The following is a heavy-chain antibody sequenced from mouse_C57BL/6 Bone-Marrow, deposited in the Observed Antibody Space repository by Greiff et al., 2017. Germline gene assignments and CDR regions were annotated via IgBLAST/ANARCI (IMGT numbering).Heavy chain of an antibody. CDR3: ARYISLWLRRAMDY. V-gene: IGHV1-55*01. CDR2: IYPGSGST. J-gene: IGHJ4*01. Sequence: QVQLQQPGAELVKPGASVKMSCKASGYTFTSYWITWVKQRPGQGLEWIGDIYPGSGSTNYNEKFKSKATLTVDTSSSTAYMQLSSLTSEDSAVYYCARYISLWLRRAMDYWGQGTSVTVSS. CDR1: GYTFTSYW. D-gene: IGHD2-2*01.